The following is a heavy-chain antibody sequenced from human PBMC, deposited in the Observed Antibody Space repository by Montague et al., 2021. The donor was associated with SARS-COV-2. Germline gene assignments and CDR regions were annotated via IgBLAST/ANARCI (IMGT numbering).Heavy chain of an antibody. CDR3: AKDMEDIYDSSGYFDY. D-gene: IGHD3-22*01. V-gene: IGHV3-9*01. CDR2: TSWNSGSI. J-gene: IGHJ4*02. Sequence: SLRLSCAASGFTFGDYAMHWVRQAPGKGLEWVSGTSWNSGSIGYADSXXGRFTISRDNAKNSLYLQMNSLRAEDTALYYCAKDMEDIYDSSGYFDYWGQGTLVTVSS. CDR1: GFTFGDYA.